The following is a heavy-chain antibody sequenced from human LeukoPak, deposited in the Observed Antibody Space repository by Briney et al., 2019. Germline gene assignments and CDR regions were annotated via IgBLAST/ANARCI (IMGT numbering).Heavy chain of an antibody. CDR1: GYTFTSYG. J-gene: IGHJ4*02. CDR3: ARLSYNWSVRRGGYYFDY. CDR2: ISAYNGNT. Sequence: GAAVKVSCKASGYTFTSYGISWVRQAPGQGLEWMGWISAYNGNTNYAQKLQGRVTMTTDTSTSTAYMELRSLRSDDTAVYYCARLSYNWSVRRGGYYFDYWGQGTLVTVSS. D-gene: IGHD1-1*01. V-gene: IGHV1-18*01.